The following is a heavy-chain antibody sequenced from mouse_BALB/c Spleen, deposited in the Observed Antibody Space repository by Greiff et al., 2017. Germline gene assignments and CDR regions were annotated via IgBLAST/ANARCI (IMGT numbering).Heavy chain of an antibody. CDR3: ARGDMEREDYDGRFAY. CDR1: GDSITSGY. V-gene: IGHV3-8*02. J-gene: IGHJ3*01. CDR2: ISYSGST. Sequence: VQLKQSGPSLVKPSQTLSLTCSVTGDSITSGYWNWIRKFPGNKLEYMGYISYSGSTYYNPSLKSRISITRDTSKNQYYLQLNSVTTEDTATYYCARGDMEREDYDGRFAYWGQGTLATVSA. D-gene: IGHD2-4*01.